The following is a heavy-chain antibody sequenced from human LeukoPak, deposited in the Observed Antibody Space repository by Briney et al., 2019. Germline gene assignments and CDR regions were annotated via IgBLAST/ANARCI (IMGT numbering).Heavy chain of an antibody. V-gene: IGHV4-4*02. CDR3: ARGYSDYPYFFDS. Sequence: GSLRLSCAASGFTFSNAWMSWVRQAPGKGLEWVGYIFHSGSTYYSPSLKSRVTISVDTSKAQFSLKLSSVTAADTAMYYCARGYSDYPYFFDSWGQGALVTVSS. CDR2: IFHSGST. CDR1: GFTFSNAW. D-gene: IGHD5-12*01. J-gene: IGHJ4*02.